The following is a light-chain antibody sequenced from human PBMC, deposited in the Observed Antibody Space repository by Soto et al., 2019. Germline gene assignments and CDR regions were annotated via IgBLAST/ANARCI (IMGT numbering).Light chain of an antibody. J-gene: IGKJ1*01. V-gene: IGKV3-20*01. Sequence: IVLTQSPGILSLSPGARATLSCRASQTVAYTSLAWYQQRPGQAPRLLIYGTSTRATGTPDRFIGSGSGTAFTLTISRLEPEDFAVYYCQQYVTTPRTVGQGTKVE. CDR3: QQYVTTPRT. CDR2: GTS. CDR1: QTVAYTS.